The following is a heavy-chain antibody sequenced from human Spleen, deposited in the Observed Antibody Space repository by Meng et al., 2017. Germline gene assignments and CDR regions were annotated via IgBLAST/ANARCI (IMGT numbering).Heavy chain of an antibody. J-gene: IGHJ4*02. D-gene: IGHD6-19*01. Sequence: GESLKISCAATRFTFGTYAMTWVRQAPGKGLEWVSAISGSGGITYYADSVKGRFTISRDNSKNMVYLQMNSLRGEDMAVYYCARDASGWYFFDYWGQGTLVTVSS. V-gene: IGHV3-23*01. CDR1: RFTFGTYA. CDR3: ARDASGWYFFDY. CDR2: ISGSGGIT.